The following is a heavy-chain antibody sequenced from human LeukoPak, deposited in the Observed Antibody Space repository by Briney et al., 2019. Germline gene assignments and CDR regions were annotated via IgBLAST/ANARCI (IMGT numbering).Heavy chain of an antibody. J-gene: IGHJ5*02. CDR1: GFTFSSYG. V-gene: IGHV3-23*01. D-gene: IGHD6-19*01. CDR2: ISDSGGRT. Sequence: GGSLRLSCAASGFTFSSYGMSWVRQAPGKGLEWVSAISDSGGRTFYADSVKGRFTISRDNSKNTLYLQMNSLRAEDTAVYYCARDPSSGWYLKGWFDPWGQGTLVTVSS. CDR3: ARDPSSGWYLKGWFDP.